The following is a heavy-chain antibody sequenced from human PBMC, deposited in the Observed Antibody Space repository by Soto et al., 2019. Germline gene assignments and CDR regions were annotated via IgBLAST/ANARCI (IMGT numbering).Heavy chain of an antibody. J-gene: IGHJ3*02. V-gene: IGHV3-48*04. CDR2: INTTSNSK. CDR3: ARDLWGSGSTDAFDI. Sequence: GGSLRLSCAASGFTFSIYSMNWVRQAPGKGLEWLSYINTTSNSKCYGNSVKGRFTISRDNAKNTLYLQMNSLRAEDTAVYYCARDLWGSGSTDAFDIWGQGTMVTVSS. D-gene: IGHD3-10*01. CDR1: GFTFSIYS.